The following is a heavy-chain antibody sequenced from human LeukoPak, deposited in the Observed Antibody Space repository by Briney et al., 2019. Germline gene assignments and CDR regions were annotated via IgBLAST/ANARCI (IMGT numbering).Heavy chain of an antibody. CDR1: GGTFSSYA. J-gene: IGHJ5*02. CDR3: ARADYSSSWYSSWFDP. CDR2: IIPILGIA. V-gene: IGHV1-69*04. Sequence: SVKVSCKASGGTFSSYAISWVRQAPGQGLEWMGRIIPILGIANYAQKFQGRVTITADKSTSTAYMELSSLRSEDTAVYYCARADYSSSWYSSWFDPWGQGTLVTVSS. D-gene: IGHD6-13*01.